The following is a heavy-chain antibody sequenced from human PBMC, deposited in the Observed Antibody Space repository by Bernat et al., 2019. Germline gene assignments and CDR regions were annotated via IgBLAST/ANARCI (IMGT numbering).Heavy chain of an antibody. D-gene: IGHD2-2*01. CDR3: ARSVVPAAMRSGESGSPYYFDY. Sequence: QVQLVQSGAEVKKPGSSVKVSCKASGGTFSSYAISWVRQAPGQGLEWMGGIIPIFGTANYAQKFQGRVTITADESTSTAYMELSSLRSEDTAVYYCARSVVPAAMRSGESGSPYYFDYWGQGTLVTVSS. CDR1: GGTFSSYA. V-gene: IGHV1-69*01. CDR2: IIPIFGTA. J-gene: IGHJ4*02.